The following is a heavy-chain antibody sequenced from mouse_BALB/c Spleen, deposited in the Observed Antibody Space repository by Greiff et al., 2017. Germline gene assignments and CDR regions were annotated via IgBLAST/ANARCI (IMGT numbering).Heavy chain of an antibody. CDR1: GYAFSSYW. V-gene: IGHV1-80*01. CDR2: IYHGDGDT. Sequence: QVQLQQSGAELVRPGSSVKISCKASGYAFSSYWMNWVKQRPGQGLEWIGQIYHGDGDTNYNGKFKGKATLTADKSSSTAYMQLSSLTSEDSAVYFCARRGVVPYFDYWGQGTTLTVSS. D-gene: IGHD1-1*01. CDR3: ARRGVVPYFDY. J-gene: IGHJ2*01.